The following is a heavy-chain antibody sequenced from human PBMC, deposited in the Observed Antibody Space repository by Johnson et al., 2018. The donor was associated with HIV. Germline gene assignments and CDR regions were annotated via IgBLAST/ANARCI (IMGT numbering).Heavy chain of an antibody. CDR3: PRERPDSSGYYDAFSI. V-gene: IGHV3-30*04. CDR1: GFTLSIYA. Sequence: HVQLVESGGGVVQPGRSLRLSGAASGFTLSIYAMHWVRQAPGKGLEWVAGIAYYGSNRVYADSVKGRFNISSDNYKNTLYLQMNILGAEDTAVYYCPRERPDSSGYYDAFSIWGQGTMVTVSS. J-gene: IGHJ3*02. CDR2: IAYYGSNR. D-gene: IGHD3-22*01.